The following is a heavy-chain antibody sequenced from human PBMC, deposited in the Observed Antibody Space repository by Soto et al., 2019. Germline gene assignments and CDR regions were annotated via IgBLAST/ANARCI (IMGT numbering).Heavy chain of an antibody. J-gene: IGHJ6*02. V-gene: IGHV1-2*04. CDR1: GYTFTGYY. CDR3: ARSTGIAVAGYYYYGMDV. Sequence: ASVKVSCKASGYTFTGYYMHWVRQAPRQGLEWMGWINPNSGGTNYAQKFQGWVTMTRDTSISTAYMELSRLRSDDTAVYYCARSTGIAVAGYYYYGMDVWGQGTTVTVSS. D-gene: IGHD6-19*01. CDR2: INPNSGGT.